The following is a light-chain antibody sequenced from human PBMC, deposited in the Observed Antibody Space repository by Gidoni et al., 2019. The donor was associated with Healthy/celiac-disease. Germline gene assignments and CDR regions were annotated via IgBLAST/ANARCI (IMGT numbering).Light chain of an antibody. J-gene: IGLJ2*01. CDR3: AAWDDSLNGVV. CDR1: SSNIGNNA. Sequence: QSVLPPPPSVSEAPRQRVTISCSGSSSNIGNNAVNWYQQLPGKAPKLLIYYDDLLPSGVSDRFSGSKSGTSASLAISGLQSEDEADYYCAAWDDSLNGVVFGGGTKLTVL. CDR2: YDD. V-gene: IGLV1-36*01.